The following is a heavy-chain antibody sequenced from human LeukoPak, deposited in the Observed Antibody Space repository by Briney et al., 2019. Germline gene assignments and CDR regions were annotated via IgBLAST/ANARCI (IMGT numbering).Heavy chain of an antibody. CDR2: IYYSGST. J-gene: IGHJ6*03. CDR1: GGSISSYY. D-gene: IGHD2-2*03. V-gene: IGHV4-59*08. Sequence: PSETLSLTCTVSGGSISSYYWSWIRQPPGKGPEWIGYIYYSGSTNYNPSLKSRVTISVDTSKNQFSLKLSSVTAADTAVYYCARLGGYCSSTSCYRYYYYYMDVWGKGTTVTVSS. CDR3: ARLGGYCSSTSCYRYYYYYMDV.